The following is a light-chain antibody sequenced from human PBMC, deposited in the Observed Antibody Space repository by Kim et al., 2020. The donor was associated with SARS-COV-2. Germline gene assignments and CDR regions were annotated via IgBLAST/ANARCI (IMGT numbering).Light chain of an antibody. CDR2: YDT. V-gene: IGLV3-21*04. CDR1: NSGSKR. CDR3: QVWDGTSDHPVI. J-gene: IGLJ2*01. Sequence: PGKRAEITWGGNNSGSKRVHWYRRRPGQAPVLVLFYDTDRPSGIPERFSGSNSGNTATLTISRVEVGDEADYSCQVWDGTSDHPVIFGGGTQLTVL.